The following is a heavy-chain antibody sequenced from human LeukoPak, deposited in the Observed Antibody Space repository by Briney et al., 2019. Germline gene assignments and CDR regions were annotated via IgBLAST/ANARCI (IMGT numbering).Heavy chain of an antibody. CDR3: ASTRGSSWPHAFDI. V-gene: IGHV1-2*02. D-gene: IGHD6-13*01. Sequence: ASVKVSCXASGYTFTGYYMHWVRQAPGQGLEWMGWINPNSGGTNYAQKFQGRVTMTRDTSISTAYMELSRLRSDDTAVYYCASTRGSSWPHAFDIWGQGTVVTVSS. CDR1: GYTFTGYY. CDR2: INPNSGGT. J-gene: IGHJ3*02.